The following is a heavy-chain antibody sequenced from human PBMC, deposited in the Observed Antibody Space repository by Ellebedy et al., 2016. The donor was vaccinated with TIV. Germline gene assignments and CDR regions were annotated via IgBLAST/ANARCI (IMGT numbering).Heavy chain of an antibody. V-gene: IGHV3-23*01. CDR1: GFTFSSYA. Sequence: GGSLRLXCAASGFTFSSYAMSWVRQAPGKGLEWVSAISGSGGSTYYADSVKGRFTISRDNSKNTLYLQMNSLRAEDTAVYYCAKCSHQSYYFDYWGQGTLVTVSS. J-gene: IGHJ4*02. CDR3: AKCSHQSYYFDY. CDR2: ISGSGGST. D-gene: IGHD2-15*01.